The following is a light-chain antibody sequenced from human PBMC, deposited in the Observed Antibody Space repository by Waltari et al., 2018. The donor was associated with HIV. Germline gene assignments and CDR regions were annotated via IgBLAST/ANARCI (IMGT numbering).Light chain of an antibody. CDR3: QSADRSGSHVV. CDR2: KDR. Sequence: SYELTQPPSMSVSPGQTARITCIGDAFPNRYAYWDQQRPGQAPVLVIYKDRERPSGIPERFSGSNSGTTVTLIISGVQPEDEADYYCQSADRSGSHVVFGGGTKVTV. V-gene: IGLV3-25*03. J-gene: IGLJ2*01. CDR1: AFPNRY.